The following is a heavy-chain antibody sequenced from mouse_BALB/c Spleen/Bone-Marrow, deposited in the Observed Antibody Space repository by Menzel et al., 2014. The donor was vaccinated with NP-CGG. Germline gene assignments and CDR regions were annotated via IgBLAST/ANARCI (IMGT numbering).Heavy chain of an antibody. D-gene: IGHD1-2*01. Sequence: EVQGVESGTVLARPGASVKMSCKASGYTFTSYWMHWVKRRPGQGLEWIGAIYPGNSDTSYNQEFKGKAKLTAVTSTSTAYMELSSLTNEDSAVYYCTRELRLLFAYWGQGTLVTVSA. J-gene: IGHJ3*01. V-gene: IGHV1-5*01. CDR2: IYPGNSDT. CDR3: TRELRLLFAY. CDR1: GYTFTSYW.